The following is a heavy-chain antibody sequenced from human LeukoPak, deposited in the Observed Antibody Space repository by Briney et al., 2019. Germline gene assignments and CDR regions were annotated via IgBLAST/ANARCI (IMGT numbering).Heavy chain of an antibody. CDR3: ARVYDFWSGYYFGY. CDR2: ISAYNGNT. V-gene: IGHV1-18*01. J-gene: IGHJ4*02. CDR1: GYTFTSYG. D-gene: IGHD3-3*01. Sequence: ASVKVSCKASGYTFTSYGISWVRQAPGQGLEWMGWISAYNGNTNYAQKLQGRVTMTTDTSTSTAYMELRSLRSDDTAVYYCARVYDFWSGYYFGYWGQGTLVTVSS.